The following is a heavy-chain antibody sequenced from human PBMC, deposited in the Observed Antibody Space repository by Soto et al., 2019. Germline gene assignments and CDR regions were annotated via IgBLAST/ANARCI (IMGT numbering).Heavy chain of an antibody. V-gene: IGHV1-24*01. CDR1: GYTLTELS. Sequence: ASVKVSCKVSGYTLTELSMHWVRQAPGKGLEWMGGFDPEDGETIYAQKFQGRVTMTEDTSTDTAYMELSSLRYEDTAVYYCATGYCSSTSCYKGEKDWFDPWGQGTLVTVSS. CDR2: FDPEDGET. CDR3: ATGYCSSTSCYKGEKDWFDP. J-gene: IGHJ5*02. D-gene: IGHD2-2*02.